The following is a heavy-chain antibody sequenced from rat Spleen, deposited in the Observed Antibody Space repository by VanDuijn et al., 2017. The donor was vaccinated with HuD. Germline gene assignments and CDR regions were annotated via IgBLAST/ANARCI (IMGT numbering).Heavy chain of an antibody. CDR3: ATYRGSLQWPFDY. CDR2: ISYGGTT. J-gene: IGHJ2*01. V-gene: IGHV3-1*01. D-gene: IGHD1-1*01. CDR1: GYFITSNF. Sequence: EVQLQESGPGLVKPSQSLSLTCSVTGYFITSNFWGWIRKFPGNKMEWMGDISYGGTTSYHPSLKSRISITRDTSKNQFFLQLNSVTADDTATYYCATYRGSLQWPFDYWGQGVMVTVSS.